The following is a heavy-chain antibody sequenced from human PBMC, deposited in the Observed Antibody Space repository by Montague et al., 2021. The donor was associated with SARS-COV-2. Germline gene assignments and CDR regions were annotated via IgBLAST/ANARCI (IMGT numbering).Heavy chain of an antibody. D-gene: IGHD3-10*01. CDR2: IDWDDDK. V-gene: IGHV2-70*01. J-gene: IGHJ4*02. CDR1: GFSLSTSGMC. Sequence: PALVKPTQTLTLTCTFSGFSLSTSGMCVSWIRQPPGKALEWLALIDWDDDKYCSTSLKTRLTISKDTSKNQVVLTMTNMDPVDTATYYCARTYYYGSGSYYTYYFDYWGQGTLVTVSS. CDR3: ARTYYYGSGSYYTYYFDY.